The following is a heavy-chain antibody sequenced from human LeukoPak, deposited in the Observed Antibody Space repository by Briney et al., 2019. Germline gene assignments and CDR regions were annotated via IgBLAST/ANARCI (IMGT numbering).Heavy chain of an antibody. D-gene: IGHD4-11*01. Sequence: PSETLSLTCSVSGDSINSYYWGWIRQPPGKGLEWIGYIYYSGSTNYNPSLKSRLTISVDTSKNQFSLKLSSVTAADTAVYYCARLTKRIDPFAILGQGTMVTVSS. V-gene: IGHV4-59*01. CDR2: IYYSGST. CDR3: ARLTKRIDPFAI. J-gene: IGHJ3*02. CDR1: GDSINSYY.